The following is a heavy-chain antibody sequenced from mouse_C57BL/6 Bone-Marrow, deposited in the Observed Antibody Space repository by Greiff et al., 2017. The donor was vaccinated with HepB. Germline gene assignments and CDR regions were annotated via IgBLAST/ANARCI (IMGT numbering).Heavy chain of an antibody. CDR1: GYTFTSYD. D-gene: IGHD1-1*01. V-gene: IGHV1-85*01. Sequence: VQLVESGPELVKPGASVKLSCKASGYTFTSYDINWVKQRPGQGLEWIGWIYPRDGSTKYNEKFKGKATLTVDTSSSTAYMELHSLTSEDSAVYFCARYYYGSSWAWFAYWGQGTLVTVSA. CDR2: IYPRDGST. CDR3: ARYYYGSSWAWFAY. J-gene: IGHJ3*01.